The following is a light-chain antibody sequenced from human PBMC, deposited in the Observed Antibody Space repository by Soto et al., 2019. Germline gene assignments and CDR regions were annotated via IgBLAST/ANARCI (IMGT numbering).Light chain of an antibody. J-gene: IGLJ3*02. Sequence: QSALTQPPSASGSRGQSVTISCTGTSVDINYVSWFQQHPGKAPKLIIYEVSKRPSGGPDRFSGSKSGNTASLTVSGLQADDEADYYCSSYAGSDIWVFGGGTKLTVL. CDR1: SVDINY. CDR2: EVS. CDR3: SSYAGSDIWV. V-gene: IGLV2-8*01.